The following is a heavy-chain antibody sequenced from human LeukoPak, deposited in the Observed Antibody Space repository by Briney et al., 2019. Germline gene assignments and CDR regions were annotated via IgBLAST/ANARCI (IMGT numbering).Heavy chain of an antibody. CDR2: INPSGGST. CDR3: AGTKDVIVVVIPRAFDI. V-gene: IGHV1-46*01. D-gene: IGHD3-22*01. J-gene: IGHJ3*02. Sequence: ASVKVSCKASGYTFTSYYMHWVRQAPGQGLEWMGIINPSGGSTSYAQKFQGRVTMTRDTSTSTAYMELSSLRSEDTAVYYCAGTKDVIVVVIPRAFDIWGQGTMVTVSS. CDR1: GYTFTSYY.